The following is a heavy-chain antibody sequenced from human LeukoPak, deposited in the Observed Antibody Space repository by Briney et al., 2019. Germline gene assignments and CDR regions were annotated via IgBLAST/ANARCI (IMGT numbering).Heavy chain of an antibody. CDR3: ARDEGVWLFDY. V-gene: IGHV3-48*01. J-gene: IGHJ4*02. CDR2: ISGSSNSI. D-gene: IGHD5-18*01. CDR1: GFTFSTYG. Sequence: PGGSLRLSCATSGFTFSTYGMHWVRQAPGKGLEWVSYISGSSNSIYYADSVKGRFTISRDNAKNSLYLQMNSLRAEDTAVYYCARDEGVWLFDYWGQGTLVTVSS.